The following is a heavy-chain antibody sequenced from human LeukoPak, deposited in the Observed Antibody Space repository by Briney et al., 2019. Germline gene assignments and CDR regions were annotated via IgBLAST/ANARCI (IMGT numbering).Heavy chain of an antibody. V-gene: IGHV3-21*01. D-gene: IGHD1-26*01. Sequence: GGSLRLSCAASGFTFSSYSMNWVRQAPGKGLEWVSSISSSSSYIYYADSVKGRLTISRDNAKNSLYLQMNSLRAEDTAVYYCARDLSVGAKPDLGFDYWGQGSLVTVSS. J-gene: IGHJ4*02. CDR1: GFTFSSYS. CDR3: ARDLSVGAKPDLGFDY. CDR2: ISSSSSYI.